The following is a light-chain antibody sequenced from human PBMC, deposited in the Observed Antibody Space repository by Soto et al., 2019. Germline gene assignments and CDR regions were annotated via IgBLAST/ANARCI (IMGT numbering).Light chain of an antibody. CDR2: WAS. CDR1: QSVLYTSNNKNY. CDR3: QQYHSSPIT. J-gene: IGKJ3*01. Sequence: DIVMTQSPDSLAVSLGEGATINCKSSQSVLYTSNNKNYLAWYQRKPGQPPKLLISWASTRQSGVPDRFSGSGSGTDFTPTISSLQAEDVAVYYCQQYHSSPITFGPGTKVDIK. V-gene: IGKV4-1*01.